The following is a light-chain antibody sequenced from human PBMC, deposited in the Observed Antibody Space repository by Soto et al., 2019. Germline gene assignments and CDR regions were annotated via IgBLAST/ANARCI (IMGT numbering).Light chain of an antibody. CDR3: GQFVSAPPRT. CDR2: GVS. V-gene: IGKV3-20*01. Sequence: EIVLTQSPGTLSLSPGERATLSCRASQSVSGTFLAWYQQKPGQAPRLLIFGVSNRATGIPDRFSGSGSGTDFTLTISGLEPEDFAVYYCGQFVSAPPRTFGQGTKVDIK. J-gene: IGKJ1*01. CDR1: QSVSGTF.